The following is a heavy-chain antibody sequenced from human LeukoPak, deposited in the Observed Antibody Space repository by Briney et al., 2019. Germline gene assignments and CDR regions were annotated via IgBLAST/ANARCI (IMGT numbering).Heavy chain of an antibody. D-gene: IGHD3-22*01. CDR2: ISGSGGST. CDR3: AKGLYYFDC. J-gene: IGHJ4*02. V-gene: IGHV3-23*01. CDR1: GFTFSSYA. Sequence: PGGSLRLSCAASGFTFSSYAMSWVRQAPGKGLEWVSAISGSGGSTYYADSVKGRFTISRDNSKNTLYLQINGLRADDTAVYYCAKGLYYFDCWGQGTLVTVSS.